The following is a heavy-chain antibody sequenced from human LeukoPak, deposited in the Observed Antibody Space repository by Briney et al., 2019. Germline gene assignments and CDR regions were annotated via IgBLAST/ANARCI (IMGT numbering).Heavy chain of an antibody. V-gene: IGHV4-61*01. D-gene: IGHD6-19*01. J-gene: IGHJ4*02. CDR1: GGSVSSGTYY. Sequence: PSETLSLTCTVSGGSVSSGTYYWSWIRQPPGEGLEWIGYIYYSGSTNYNPSLKSRVTISVDKSRNQFSLKLTSVTAADTAVYYCAREIAVTGNFDYWGQGTLVTVSS. CDR2: IYYSGST. CDR3: AREIAVTGNFDY.